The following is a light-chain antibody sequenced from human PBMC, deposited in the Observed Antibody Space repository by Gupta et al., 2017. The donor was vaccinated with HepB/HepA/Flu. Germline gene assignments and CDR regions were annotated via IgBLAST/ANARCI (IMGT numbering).Light chain of an antibody. CDR1: QSLSNF. CDR2: GAS. Sequence: EIVLTQSPGTLSLSQGERLTLSCRASQSLSNFLAWSQQTTGQAPRLLIDGASNSANGVPARCSGSGSGTEVTLTISNREPEDFAVDYCPQRHNCNFTFGRGTQVEIK. CDR3: PQRHNCNFT. J-gene: IGKJ4*01. V-gene: IGKV3-11*01.